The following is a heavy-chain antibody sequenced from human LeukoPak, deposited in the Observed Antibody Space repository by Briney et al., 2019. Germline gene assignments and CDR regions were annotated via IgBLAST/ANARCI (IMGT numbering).Heavy chain of an antibody. V-gene: IGHV3-20*04. CDR1: GFTFDDYG. CDR2: INWNGGST. Sequence: PGGSLRLSCAASGFTFDDYGMSWVRQAPGKGLEWVSGINWNGGSTGYADSAKGRFTISRDNAKNSLYLQMNSLRAEDTALYYCARGGPPYYYYMDVWGKGTTVTVSS. CDR3: ARGGPPYYYYMDV. J-gene: IGHJ6*03. D-gene: IGHD1-26*01.